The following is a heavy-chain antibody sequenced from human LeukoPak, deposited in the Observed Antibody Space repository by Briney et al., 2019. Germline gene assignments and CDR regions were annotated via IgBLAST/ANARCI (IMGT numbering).Heavy chain of an antibody. V-gene: IGHV4-39*01. CDR1: GGSISSISYY. J-gene: IGHJ4*02. D-gene: IGHD6-13*01. Sequence: SETLSLTCTVSGGSISSISYYWGWIRQPPGKGLEWIGSMYHNGSTYYNPSLKSRVTISVDSSKNQFSLKLSSVTAADTAVYYCARSAAAHPRGFDYWGQGTLVTVSS. CDR2: MYHNGST. CDR3: ARSAAAHPRGFDY.